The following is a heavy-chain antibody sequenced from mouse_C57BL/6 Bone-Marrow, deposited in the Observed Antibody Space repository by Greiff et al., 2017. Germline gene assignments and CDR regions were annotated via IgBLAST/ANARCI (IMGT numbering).Heavy chain of an antibody. CDR1: GYTFTTYP. CDR3: ARGGNYYGSSYVPYWYFDV. CDR2: FHPYNDDT. D-gene: IGHD1-1*01. Sequence: VKVVESGAELVKPGASVKMSCKASGYTFTTYPIEWMKQNHGKSLEWIGNFHPYNDDTKYNEKFKGKATLTVEKSSSTVYLELSRLTSDDSAVYYCARGGNYYGSSYVPYWYFDVWGTGTTVTVSS. J-gene: IGHJ1*03. V-gene: IGHV1-47*01.